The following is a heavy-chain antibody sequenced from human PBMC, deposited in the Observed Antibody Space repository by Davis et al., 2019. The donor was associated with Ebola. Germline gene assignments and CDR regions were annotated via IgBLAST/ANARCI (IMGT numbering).Heavy chain of an antibody. Sequence: GESLKISCAASGFTFSNAWMNWVRQAPGKGLEWVGRIKSKTDGGTTDYAAPVKGRFTISRDDSKNTLYLQMNSLKTEDTAVYYCTTDPTLYYYDSSGYYYDYYYGMDVWGQGTTVTVSS. V-gene: IGHV3-15*07. CDR1: GFTFSNAW. D-gene: IGHD3-22*01. CDR2: IKSKTDGGTT. J-gene: IGHJ6*02. CDR3: TTDPTLYYYDSSGYYYDYYYGMDV.